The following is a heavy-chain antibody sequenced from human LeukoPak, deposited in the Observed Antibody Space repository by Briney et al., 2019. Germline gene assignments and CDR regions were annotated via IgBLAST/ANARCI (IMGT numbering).Heavy chain of an antibody. CDR3: ASLGGPFDY. Sequence: SQTLSLTCTVSGGSISNGGYYWSWIRQHPGKGLEWIGYIYYNGRINYNPSLKSRVTISVDTSKNQFSLKLSSVTAADTAVYYCASLGGPFDYWGQGTLVTVSS. J-gene: IGHJ4*02. V-gene: IGHV4-31*03. CDR1: GGSISNGGYY. CDR2: IYYNGRI. D-gene: IGHD3-16*01.